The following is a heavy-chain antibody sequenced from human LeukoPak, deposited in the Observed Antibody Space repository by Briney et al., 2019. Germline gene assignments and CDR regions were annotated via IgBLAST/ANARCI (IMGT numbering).Heavy chain of an antibody. D-gene: IGHD2-15*01. CDR2: INHSGST. V-gene: IGHV4-34*01. CDR1: GGSFSGYY. CDR3: ARGRGCSGGSCYANDY. J-gene: IGHJ4*02. Sequence: SETLSLTCAVYGGSFSGYYWSWIRQPPGKGLEWIGYINHSGSTNYNPSRKSRVTIPVDTSKNQFSLKLSPVTAADTAVYYCARGRGCSGGSCYANDYWGQGTLVTVSS.